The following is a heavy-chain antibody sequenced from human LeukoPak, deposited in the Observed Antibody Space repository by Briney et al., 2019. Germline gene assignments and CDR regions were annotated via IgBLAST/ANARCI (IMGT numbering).Heavy chain of an antibody. D-gene: IGHD3-10*02. CDR1: GFTFSSYV. Sequence: GRSLRLSCAASGFTFSSYVMHWVRQAPGKGLEWVAIISYDGSNEYYADSVKGRFTISRDNAKNSLYLQMNSLRAEDTAVYYCAELGITMIGGVWGKGTTVTISS. J-gene: IGHJ6*04. CDR3: AELGITMIGGV. V-gene: IGHV3-30*04. CDR2: ISYDGSNE.